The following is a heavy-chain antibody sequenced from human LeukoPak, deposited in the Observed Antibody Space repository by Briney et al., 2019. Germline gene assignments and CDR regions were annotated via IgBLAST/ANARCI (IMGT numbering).Heavy chain of an antibody. Sequence: ASVKVSCKASGGTFSSYAISWVRQAPGQGLEWMGRIIPILGIANYAQKFQGRVTMTRDTSTSTVYMELSSLRSEDTAVYYCATLLRHFDWLSRPNNDAFDIWGQGTMVTVSS. V-gene: IGHV1-69*04. CDR3: ATLLRHFDWLSRPNNDAFDI. CDR1: GGTFSSYA. D-gene: IGHD3-9*01. J-gene: IGHJ3*02. CDR2: IIPILGIA.